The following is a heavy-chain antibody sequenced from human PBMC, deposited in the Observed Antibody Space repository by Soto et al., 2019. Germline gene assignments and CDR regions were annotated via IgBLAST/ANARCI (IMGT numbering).Heavy chain of an antibody. Sequence: ASVEGSCKASAYSFTDCRRRWVRQAPRQGLEWLGRINPKSGGTSTAQKFQGRVIMTTDTSTSTAYMELRSLRSDDTAVYYCVKDRDSNSWPSRDVWGPGTTVTVSS. J-gene: IGHJ6*02. D-gene: IGHD3-22*01. CDR2: INPKSGGT. CDR1: AYSFTDCR. V-gene: IGHV1-2*06. CDR3: VKDRDSNSWPSRDV.